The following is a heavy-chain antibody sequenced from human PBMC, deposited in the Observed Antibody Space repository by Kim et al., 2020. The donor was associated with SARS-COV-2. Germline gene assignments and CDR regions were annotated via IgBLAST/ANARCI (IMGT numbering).Heavy chain of an antibody. CDR2: YN. J-gene: IGHJ4*02. CDR3: ARSSSGTFDY. D-gene: IGHD3-10*01. Sequence: YNDYEVYVKSRITINPDTSKNQFSLQLNSVTPEDTAVYYCARSSSGTFDYWGQGTLVTVSS. V-gene: IGHV6-1*01.